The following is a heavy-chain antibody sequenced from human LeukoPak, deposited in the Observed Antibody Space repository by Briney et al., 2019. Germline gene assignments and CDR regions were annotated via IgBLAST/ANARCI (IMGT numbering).Heavy chain of an antibody. D-gene: IGHD1-26*01. CDR2: INAGNGNT. CDR1: GYTFTSYA. J-gene: IGHJ4*02. V-gene: IGHV1-3*01. CDR3: ARGYSGSYYDFFDY. Sequence: VASVKVSCKASGYTFTSYAMHWVRQAPGQRLEWMGWINAGNGNTKYSQKFQGRVTITRDTSASTAHMELSSLRSEDTAVYYCARGYSGSYYDFFDYWGQGTLVTVSS.